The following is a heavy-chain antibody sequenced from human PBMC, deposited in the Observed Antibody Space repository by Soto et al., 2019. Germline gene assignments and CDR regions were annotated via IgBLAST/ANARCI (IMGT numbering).Heavy chain of an antibody. D-gene: IGHD2-2*01. CDR3: ARDETSPHYYYMDV. Sequence: GGSLRLSCAVSGFSVTSNYMSWVRQAPGKGLQWVAVLYSGGDTYYADSVKGRFTISRDNSKNTVYLQMNRLRAEDTAVYYCARDETSPHYYYMDVWGKGTTVTVSS. CDR1: GFSVTSNY. CDR2: LYSGGDT. J-gene: IGHJ6*03. V-gene: IGHV3-66*01.